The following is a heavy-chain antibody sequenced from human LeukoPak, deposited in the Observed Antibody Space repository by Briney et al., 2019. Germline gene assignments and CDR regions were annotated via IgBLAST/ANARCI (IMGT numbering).Heavy chain of an antibody. CDR3: ARAGVLERSLDY. J-gene: IGHJ4*02. CDR1: GGSISSNNY. CDR2: IYHSGST. D-gene: IGHD4/OR15-4a*01. V-gene: IGHV4-4*02. Sequence: SGTLSLTCAVSGGSISSNNYWSWVRQPPGKGLEWTGEIYHSGSTNYNPSLKSRVTISVDKSKNQFSLKLSSVTAADTAVYYCARAGVLERSLDYWGQGTLVTVSS.